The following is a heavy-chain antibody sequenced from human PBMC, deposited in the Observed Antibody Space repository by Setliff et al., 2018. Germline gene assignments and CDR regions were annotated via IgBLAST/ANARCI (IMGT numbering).Heavy chain of an antibody. CDR3: AADTFDSNAQAFDY. D-gene: IGHD3-22*01. J-gene: IGHJ4*02. V-gene: IGHV3-15*01. CDR2: IKGEIAGGTT. Sequence: PGGSLRLSCAASGFTFSEEWMSWVRQAPGKGLEWIGRIKGEIAGGTTDYGAPVKGRFTISRDDSKDTLYLQLNSLNTEDTAVYYCAADTFDSNAQAFDYWGQGTLVTVSS. CDR1: GFTFSEEW.